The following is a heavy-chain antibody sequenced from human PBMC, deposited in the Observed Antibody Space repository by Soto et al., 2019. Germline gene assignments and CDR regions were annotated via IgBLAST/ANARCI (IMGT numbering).Heavy chain of an antibody. Sequence: EVQLVESGGGLIQPGGSLRLSCAVSGFTVSNNYMSWVRQAPGKGLEGVSVIYSGGYTAYGDSVKGRFTISRDNSKHTLYLQMKGRGAGDTAVFCGGTRGGGGGYWGQGTLVTVSS. D-gene: IGHD3-10*01. J-gene: IGHJ4*02. CDR2: IYSGGYT. CDR1: GFTVSNNY. CDR3: GTRGGGGGY. V-gene: IGHV3-53*01.